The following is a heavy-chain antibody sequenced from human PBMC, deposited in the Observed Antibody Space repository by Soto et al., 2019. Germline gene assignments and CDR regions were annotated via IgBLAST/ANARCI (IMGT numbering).Heavy chain of an antibody. D-gene: IGHD1-26*01. J-gene: IGHJ3*01. CDR1: GFTLSRFW. CDR2: IKFDGSQR. CDR3: VRDADYSHRDLWYDGYDL. V-gene: IGHV3-7*01. Sequence: PGGSLRLSCAASGFTLSRFWMNWVRQAPGKGLEWVANIKFDGSQRSYVDSVKGRFTISRDNAGNSLHLQMDSLRAEDTAVYFCVRDADYSHRDLWYDGYDLWGQGTMVTVSS.